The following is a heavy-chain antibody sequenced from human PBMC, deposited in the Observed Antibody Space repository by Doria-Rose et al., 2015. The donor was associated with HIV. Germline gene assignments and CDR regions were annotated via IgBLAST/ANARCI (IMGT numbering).Heavy chain of an antibody. CDR2: IFSDEER. D-gene: IGHD6-13*01. CDR1: GVSLSSPGMG. J-gene: IGHJ4*02. CDR3: ARIKSSRWYHKYYFDF. V-gene: IGHV2-26*01. Sequence: SGPVLVKPTETLTLTCTVSGVSLSSPGMGVSWIRQPPGKALEWLAHIFSDEERSYISSLKSRLTISRGTSKRQVVLTMTDMDPVDTATYYCARIKSSRWYHKYYFDFWGQGTLVIVSA.